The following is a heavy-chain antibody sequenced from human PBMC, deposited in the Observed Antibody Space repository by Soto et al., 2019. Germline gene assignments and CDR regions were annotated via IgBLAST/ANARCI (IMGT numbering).Heavy chain of an antibody. CDR3: ARNESSNIYGMDV. Sequence: EVQLVESGGGLVKPGGSLRLSCAASGFTFSSYSMNWVRQAPGKGLEWVSSISSSSFSINYADSVKGRFSISRDNAQNSLPLQMNNLRAEDTAVYYCARNESSNIYGMDVWGQGKTVTVSS. V-gene: IGHV3-21*02. D-gene: IGHD6-6*01. CDR2: ISSSSFSI. J-gene: IGHJ6*02. CDR1: GFTFSSYS.